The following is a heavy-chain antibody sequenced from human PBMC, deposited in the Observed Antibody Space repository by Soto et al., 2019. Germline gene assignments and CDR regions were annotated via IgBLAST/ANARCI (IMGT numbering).Heavy chain of an antibody. V-gene: IGHV3-21*01. CDR1: GFTFSSYS. D-gene: IGHD6-13*01. Sequence: EVQLVESGGGLVKPGGSLRLSCAASGFTFSSYSMNWVPQAPGKGLEWVSSISSSSSYIYYADSVKGRFTISRDNAKNSLYLQMNSLRAEDTAVYYCARGPGAAGLSDFDYWGQGTLVTVSS. CDR2: ISSSSSYI. CDR3: ARGPGAAGLSDFDY. J-gene: IGHJ4*02.